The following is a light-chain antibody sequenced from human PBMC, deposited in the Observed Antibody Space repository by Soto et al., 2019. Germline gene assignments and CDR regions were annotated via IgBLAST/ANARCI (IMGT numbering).Light chain of an antibody. Sequence: EIVLTQSPATLSLSPGERATLSCRASQSVSSYLAWYQQKPGQAPRLLIYDASNRATGIPARFSGSGSGTDLPLTISSLGPEDFAVYYCQQRSNWPLTFGGGTKVEIK. CDR2: DAS. CDR3: QQRSNWPLT. V-gene: IGKV3-11*01. J-gene: IGKJ4*01. CDR1: QSVSSY.